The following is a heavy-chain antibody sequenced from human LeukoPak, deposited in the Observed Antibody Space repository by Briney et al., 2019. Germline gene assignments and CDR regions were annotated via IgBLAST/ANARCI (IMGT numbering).Heavy chain of an antibody. CDR3: ARHGSITMIRGRLRYYYMDV. J-gene: IGHJ6*03. D-gene: IGHD3-10*01. CDR1: GFTVSSNS. V-gene: IGHV3-53*01. Sequence: GGSLRLSCTVSGFTVSSNSMSWVRQAPGKGLEWVSFIYSDNTHYSDSVKGRFTISRDNSKNTLYLQMNSLRAEDTAVYYCARHGSITMIRGRLRYYYMDVWGKGTTVTISS. CDR2: IYSDNT.